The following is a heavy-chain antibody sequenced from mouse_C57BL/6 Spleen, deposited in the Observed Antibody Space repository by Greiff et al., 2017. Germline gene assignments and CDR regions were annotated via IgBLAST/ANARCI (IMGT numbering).Heavy chain of an antibody. Sequence: EVQLVESGPGLVKPSQSLSLTCSVTGYSITSGYYWNWIRQFPGNKLEWMGYISYDGSNNYNPSLKNRISITRDTSTNQFFLKLNSVTTEDTATYYCARDDYPGYFDYWGQGTTLTVSS. D-gene: IGHD2-4*01. J-gene: IGHJ2*01. CDR2: ISYDGSN. V-gene: IGHV3-6*01. CDR1: GYSITSGYY. CDR3: ARDDYPGYFDY.